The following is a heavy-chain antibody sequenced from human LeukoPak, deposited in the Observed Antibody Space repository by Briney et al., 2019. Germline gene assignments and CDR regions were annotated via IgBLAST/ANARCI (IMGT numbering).Heavy chain of an antibody. CDR1: GGSISSYY. D-gene: IGHD4-11*01. V-gene: IGHV4-59*01. CDR3: ARDRLPRLY. Sequence: SSGTLSLTCTVSGGSISSYYWSWIRQPPGKGLEWIGYIYYSGSTNYNPSLKSRVTISVDTSKNQFSLKLSSVTAADTAVYYCARDRLPRLYWGQGTLVTLSS. CDR2: IYYSGST. J-gene: IGHJ4*02.